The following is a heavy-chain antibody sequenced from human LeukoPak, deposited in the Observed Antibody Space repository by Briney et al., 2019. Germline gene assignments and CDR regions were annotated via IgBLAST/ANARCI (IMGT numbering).Heavy chain of an antibody. CDR1: GFTFSTFW. D-gene: IGHD3-22*01. CDR2: IKEDESEK. J-gene: IGHJ4*02. CDR3: ATRDYYDSNGYYYYYFDY. Sequence: GGSLRLSCAASGFTFSTFWMNWVRQAPGKGLEWVANIKEDESEKYYVDSVKGRFTISRDNSRNTLYLQMNSLRAEDTAVYYCATRDYYDSNGYYYYYFDYWGQGTLVTVSS. V-gene: IGHV3-7*05.